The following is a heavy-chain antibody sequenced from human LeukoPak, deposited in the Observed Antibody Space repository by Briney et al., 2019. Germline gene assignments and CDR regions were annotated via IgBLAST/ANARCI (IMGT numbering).Heavy chain of an antibody. Sequence: ASVKLSCKASGGTFSSYAISWVRQAPGQRLESMGWINPNSGGTNYAQKFQGRVTMTRDTSISTAYMELSRLRSDDTAVYYCARDFSSNLRSYWGQGTLVTVSS. V-gene: IGHV1-2*02. CDR1: GGTFSSYA. D-gene: IGHD4-11*01. J-gene: IGHJ4*02. CDR2: INPNSGGT. CDR3: ARDFSSNLRSY.